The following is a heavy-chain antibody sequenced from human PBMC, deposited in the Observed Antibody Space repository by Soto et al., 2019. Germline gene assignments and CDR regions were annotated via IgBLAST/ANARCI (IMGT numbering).Heavy chain of an antibody. D-gene: IGHD5-12*01. Sequence: GGSLRLSCAASGFTFSSYAMSWVRQAPGKGLEWVSSISGSANDTYYADSVRGRFTISRDNSRNTLYLQINSLRAEDTAVYYCAKAHVGWDIVATVDYWGQGALVTVSS. CDR2: ISGSANDT. CDR1: GFTFSSYA. CDR3: AKAHVGWDIVATVDY. V-gene: IGHV3-23*01. J-gene: IGHJ4*02.